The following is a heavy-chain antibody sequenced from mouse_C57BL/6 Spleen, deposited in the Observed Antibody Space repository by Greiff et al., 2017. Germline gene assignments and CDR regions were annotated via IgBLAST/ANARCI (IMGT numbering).Heavy chain of an antibody. V-gene: IGHV2-6*01. D-gene: IGHD2-10*01. J-gene: IGHJ2*01. CDR2: IWGVGST. Sequence: VQLQQSGPGLVAPSQSLSITCTVSGFSLTSYGVDWVRQSPGKGLEWLGVIWGVGSTNYNSALKSRLSISKDNSKSQVFLKMNSLQTDDTAMYYCASLLWLLPLDYWGQGTTRTVSS. CDR1: GFSLTSYG. CDR3: ASLLWLLPLDY.